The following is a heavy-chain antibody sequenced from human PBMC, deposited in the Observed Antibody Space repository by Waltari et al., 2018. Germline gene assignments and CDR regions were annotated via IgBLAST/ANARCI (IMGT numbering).Heavy chain of an antibody. CDR2: VSALNGKT. CDR3: ATDNLNAFHN. J-gene: IGHJ4*02. Sequence: QVQLLQSGDEVKEPGASVKVSCRASGYSFTSVGISWVRLAPGQGLEWVGWVSALNGKTNYAQNVQDRVTMTTDTSTSTAYMELRSLRFDDTAVYFCATDNLNAFHNWGQGTLVTVSS. CDR1: GYSFTSVG. D-gene: IGHD1-20*01. V-gene: IGHV1-18*04.